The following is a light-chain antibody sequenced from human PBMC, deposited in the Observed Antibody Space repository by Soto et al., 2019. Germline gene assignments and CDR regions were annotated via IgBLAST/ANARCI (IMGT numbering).Light chain of an antibody. Sequence: DIQMTHSPSSLSASVGDRVTITCRASQSISNYLNWYQQKPGKAPQLLIFAASNLQSGVPSRFSGSGSGTDFTLTISNLQPEDFATYYCQQTYSSPQTFGQGTRLEIK. J-gene: IGKJ2*01. CDR2: AAS. CDR3: QQTYSSPQT. CDR1: QSISNY. V-gene: IGKV1-39*01.